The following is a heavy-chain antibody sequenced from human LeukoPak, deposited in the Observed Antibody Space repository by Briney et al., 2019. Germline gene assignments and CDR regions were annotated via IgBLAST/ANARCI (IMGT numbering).Heavy chain of an antibody. V-gene: IGHV3-23*01. D-gene: IGHD5-24*01. CDR2: ISGSGGGT. CDR1: GFTFSTYA. J-gene: IGHJ5*02. CDR3: ARDAERWLQEDNWFDP. Sequence: GGSLRLSCAASGFTFSTYAMSWVRQAAGKGLEWVSLISGSGGGTYYADSVKGRFTISRDNAKNSLYLQMNSLRAEDTAVYYCARDAERWLQEDNWFDPWGQGTLVTVSS.